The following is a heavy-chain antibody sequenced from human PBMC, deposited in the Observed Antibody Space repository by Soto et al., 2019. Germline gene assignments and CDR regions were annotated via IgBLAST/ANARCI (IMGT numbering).Heavy chain of an antibody. D-gene: IGHD5-18*01. CDR2: INHSGST. J-gene: IGHJ4*02. V-gene: IGHV4-34*01. Sequence: SETLSLTCAVYGGSFSGYYWSWIRQPPGKGLEWIGEINHSGSTNYNPSLKSRVTISVDTSKNQFSLKLSSVTAADTAVYYCASVSRVQLWDHDYWGQGTLVTVSS. CDR1: GGSFSGYY. CDR3: ASVSRVQLWDHDY.